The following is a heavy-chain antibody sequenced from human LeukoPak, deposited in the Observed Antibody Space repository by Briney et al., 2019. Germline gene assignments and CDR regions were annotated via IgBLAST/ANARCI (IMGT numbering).Heavy chain of an antibody. V-gene: IGHV4-34*01. CDR2: INHSGST. Sequence: SETLSLTCAVYGGSFSGYYWSWIRQPPGKGLEWIGEINHSGSTNYNPSLKSRVTISVDTSKNQFSLKLSSVTAADTAVYYCASKLSGSYFPFDPWGQGTLVTVSS. CDR1: GGSFSGYY. D-gene: IGHD1-26*01. J-gene: IGHJ5*02. CDR3: ASKLSGSYFPFDP.